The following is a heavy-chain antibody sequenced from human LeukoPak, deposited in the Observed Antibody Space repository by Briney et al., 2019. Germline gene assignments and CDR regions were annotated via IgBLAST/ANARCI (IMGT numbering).Heavy chain of an antibody. D-gene: IGHD6-13*01. CDR2: ISFDETNK. CDR1: GLTFSSYA. J-gene: IGHJ4*02. Sequence: GGPLRLSCAASGLTFSSYAMHWVRQAPGKGLEWVAVISFDETNKYYADSVKGRFTISRDNPKNTLYLQMNSLRPEDTAVYYCATSPRYKQQLGYFDYWGQGTLVTVSS. V-gene: IGHV3-30-3*01. CDR3: ATSPRYKQQLGYFDY.